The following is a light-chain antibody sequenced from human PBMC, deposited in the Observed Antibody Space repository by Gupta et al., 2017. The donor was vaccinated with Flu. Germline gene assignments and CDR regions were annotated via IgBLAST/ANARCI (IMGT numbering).Light chain of an antibody. J-gene: IGKJ4*01. CDR3: QQDAAYPLT. Sequence: PSSLSASVGDRVTITCRASQNIGTWLAWYQQRPEKAPKSLISATSTLQSGVPSRFSGSGSGTEFTLTISGLQPEDVATYYCQQDAAYPLTFGGGTKVEIK. CDR2: ATS. V-gene: IGKV1D-16*01. CDR1: QNIGTW.